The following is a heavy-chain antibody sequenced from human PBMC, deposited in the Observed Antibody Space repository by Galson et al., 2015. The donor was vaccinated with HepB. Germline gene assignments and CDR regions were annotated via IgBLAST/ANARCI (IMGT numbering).Heavy chain of an antibody. D-gene: IGHD1-1*01. CDR3: ARIGRERPGAFDI. CDR1: GFSLSTSGMR. Sequence: PALVKPTQTLTLTCTFSGFSLSTSGMRVSWIRQPPGKALEWLARIDWDDDKFYSTSLKTRLTISKDTSKNQVVLTMTNMDPVDTATYYCARIGRERPGAFDIWGQGTMVTVSS. V-gene: IGHV2-70*04. J-gene: IGHJ3*02. CDR2: IDWDDDK.